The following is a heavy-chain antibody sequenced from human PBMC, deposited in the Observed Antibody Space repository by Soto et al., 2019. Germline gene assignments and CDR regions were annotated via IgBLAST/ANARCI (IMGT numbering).Heavy chain of an antibody. Sequence: GGSLRLSGAASGFTFDDYAMHWVRQAPGKGLEWVSGISWNSGSIGYADSVKGRFTISRDNAKNSLYLQMNSLRAEDTALYYCAKDINPRVAAAGLDAFDIWGQGTMVTVSS. V-gene: IGHV3-9*01. CDR3: AKDINPRVAAAGLDAFDI. CDR2: ISWNSGSI. D-gene: IGHD6-13*01. J-gene: IGHJ3*02. CDR1: GFTFDDYA.